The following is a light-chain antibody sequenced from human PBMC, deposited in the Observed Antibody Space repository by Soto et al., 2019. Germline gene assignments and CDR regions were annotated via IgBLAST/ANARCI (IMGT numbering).Light chain of an antibody. CDR3: QQYGSSPFT. CDR2: GAT. CDR1: ESVSSSY. Sequence: EIVLTRSPGTLSLSPGESATLSCGASESVSSSYLAWYQQKPGQAPRLLIYGATTRLRGVPDRFSGSGSGTDFTLTISRLEPEEFAVYYCQQYGSSPFTFGPGTKVDI. J-gene: IGKJ3*01. V-gene: IGKV3-20*01.